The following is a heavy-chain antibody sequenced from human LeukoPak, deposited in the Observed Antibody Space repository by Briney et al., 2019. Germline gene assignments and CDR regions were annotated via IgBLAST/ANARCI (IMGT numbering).Heavy chain of an antibody. CDR3: ARGSPYPNY. D-gene: IGHD2-21*01. CDR2: ISSTSSTI. V-gene: IGHV3-48*01. CDR1: GFTFSSYS. J-gene: IGHJ4*02. Sequence: GGSLRLSCAASGFTFSSYSMNWARQAPGKGLEWVSYISSTSSTIYYADSVKGRFTISRDNARNSLYLQMNSLRAEDTAVYYCARGSPYPNYWGQGTLVTVSS.